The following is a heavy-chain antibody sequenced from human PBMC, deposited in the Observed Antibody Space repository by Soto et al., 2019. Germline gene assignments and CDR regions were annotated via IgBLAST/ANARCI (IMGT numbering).Heavy chain of an antibody. V-gene: IGHV3-23*01. Sequence: VKGRFTISRDNSKNTLYLQMNSLRAEDTAVYYCAKEPHYYGSGSYSVGFFDYWGQGTLVTVSS. D-gene: IGHD3-10*01. CDR3: AKEPHYYGSGSYSVGFFDY. J-gene: IGHJ4*02.